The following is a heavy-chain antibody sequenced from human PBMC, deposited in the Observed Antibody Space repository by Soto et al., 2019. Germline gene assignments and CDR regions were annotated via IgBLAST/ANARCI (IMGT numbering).Heavy chain of an antibody. J-gene: IGHJ3*02. Sequence: ASVNLSCKASGGTFSSYAISWVRQAPGQGLEWMGGIIPIFGTANYAQKFQGRVTITADESTSTAYMELSSLRSEDTAVYYCAGLSGYDAFDIWGQGTMVTVS. CDR2: IIPIFGTA. D-gene: IGHD3-22*01. V-gene: IGHV1-69*13. CDR3: AGLSGYDAFDI. CDR1: GGTFSSYA.